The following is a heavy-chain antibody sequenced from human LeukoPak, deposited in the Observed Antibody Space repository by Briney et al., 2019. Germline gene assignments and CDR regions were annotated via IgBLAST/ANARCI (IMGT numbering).Heavy chain of an antibody. CDR3: AIGDSGTYCDFWSGYPTPYFDY. CDR2: IWYDGSNK. V-gene: IGHV3-33*01. J-gene: IGHJ4*02. CDR1: GFTFSSYG. Sequence: GGSLRLSCAASGFTFSSYGMHWVRQAPGKGLEWVAVIWYDGSNKYYADSVKGRFTISIDNSKNTLYLQMNSLRAEDTAVYYCAIGDSGTYCDFWSGYPTPYFDYWGQGPLVTVSS. D-gene: IGHD3-3*01.